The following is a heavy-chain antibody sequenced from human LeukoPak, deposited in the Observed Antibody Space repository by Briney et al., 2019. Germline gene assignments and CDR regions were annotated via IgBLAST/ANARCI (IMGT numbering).Heavy chain of an antibody. CDR3: ARRFDS. Sequence: PGGSLRLSCAASGFSFTAYSMNWVRQAPGRGLEWISYIGPGGDIYYADSVTGRFTVSRDIAKNSLYLQMNGLRVEDTAVYYCARRFDSWDQGTLVTVSS. V-gene: IGHV3-48*01. CDR2: IGPGGDI. J-gene: IGHJ4*02. CDR1: GFSFTAYS.